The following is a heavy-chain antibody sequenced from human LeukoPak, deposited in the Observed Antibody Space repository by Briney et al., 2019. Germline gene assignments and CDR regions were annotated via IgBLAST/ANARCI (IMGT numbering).Heavy chain of an antibody. V-gene: IGHV6-1*01. CDR2: TYFGSKWYN. Sequence: SQTLSLTCAISGDSVPNNGVACNWIRQSPARGLEWLGRTYFGSKWYNDYAMSVKSRITINPDTSKNQFSLQLNSVTPEDTAVYFCARQRSRALDLWGQGTMVTVSS. CDR1: GDSVPNNGVA. CDR3: ARQRSRALDL. D-gene: IGHD6-25*01. J-gene: IGHJ3*01.